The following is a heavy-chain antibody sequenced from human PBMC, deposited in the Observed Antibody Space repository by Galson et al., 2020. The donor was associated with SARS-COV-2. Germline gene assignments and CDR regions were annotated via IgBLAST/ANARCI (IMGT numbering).Heavy chain of an antibody. CDR1: GFTFSSYA. Sequence: GGSLRLSCAVSGFTFSSYAMHWVRQAPGKGLEWVAVISYDGSNKYYADSVKGRFTISRDNSKNTLYLQMNSLRAEDTAVYYCARDLSGSYYGGWDYWGQGTLVTVSS. CDR2: ISYDGSNK. CDR3: ARDLSGSYYGGWDY. D-gene: IGHD1-26*01. V-gene: IGHV3-30*01. J-gene: IGHJ4*02.